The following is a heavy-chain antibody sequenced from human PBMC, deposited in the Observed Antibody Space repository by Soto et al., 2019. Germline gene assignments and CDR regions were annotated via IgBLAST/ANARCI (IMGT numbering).Heavy chain of an antibody. V-gene: IGHV1-69*01. D-gene: IGHD6-13*01. CDR3: ATSTSSSWQNDY. J-gene: IGHJ4*02. CDR2: IIPIFETA. Sequence: QVQLGQSGAEVKKPGSSVKVSCKASGGTFNTFAISWVRQAPGQGLEWIGGIIPIFETANYAQRLQDRLTITADESTRTAYMELSRLTSDDTAIYFCATSTSSSWQNDYWGLGTLVVVSS. CDR1: GGTFNTFA.